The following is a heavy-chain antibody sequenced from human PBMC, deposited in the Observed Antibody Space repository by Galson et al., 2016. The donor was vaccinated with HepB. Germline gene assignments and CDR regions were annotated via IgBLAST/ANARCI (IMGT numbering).Heavy chain of an antibody. CDR3: ANVFWSDSSEGPLRH. D-gene: IGHD3-3*01. Sequence: SLRLSCAASGIRFSNCAMSWVRQAPGKGLEGVSVISGTGGSTYYADSVKGRFAISRDNSKDTLYLQMNSLRPDDTAVYFCANVFWSDSSEGPLRHWGQGTLVSVSS. J-gene: IGHJ1*01. CDR2: ISGTGGST. V-gene: IGHV3-23*01. CDR1: GIRFSNCA.